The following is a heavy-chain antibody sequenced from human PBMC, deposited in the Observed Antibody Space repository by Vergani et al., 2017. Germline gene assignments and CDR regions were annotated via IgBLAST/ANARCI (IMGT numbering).Heavy chain of an antibody. CDR2: IIPIFGTA. D-gene: IGHD3-10*01. CDR3: ASYYGSGSYRPGVYYYYGMDV. J-gene: IGHJ6*02. Sequence: QVQLVQSGAEVKKPGSSVKVSCKASGGTFSSYAISWVRQAPGQGLEWMGGIIPIFGTANYAQKFQGRVTMTADESTSTAYMELSSLRSEDTAVYYCASYYGSGSYRPGVYYYYGMDVWGQGTTVTVSS. CDR1: GGTFSSYA. V-gene: IGHV1-69*01.